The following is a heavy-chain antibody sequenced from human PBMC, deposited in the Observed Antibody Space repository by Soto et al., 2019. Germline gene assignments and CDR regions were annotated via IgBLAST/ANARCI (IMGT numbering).Heavy chain of an antibody. CDR3: AKWHAYNYDSLAFSGFDC. Sequence: GGSLRLSCAASGFTFSSYGMHWVRQAPGKGLEWVAVIWYDGSNKYYADSVKGRFTISRDNSKNTLYLQMNSLRADDTAAYYCAKWHAYNYDSLAFSGFDCWGQGTQVTVSS. D-gene: IGHD3-16*01. CDR2: IWYDGSNK. V-gene: IGHV3-33*06. J-gene: IGHJ4*02. CDR1: GFTFSSYG.